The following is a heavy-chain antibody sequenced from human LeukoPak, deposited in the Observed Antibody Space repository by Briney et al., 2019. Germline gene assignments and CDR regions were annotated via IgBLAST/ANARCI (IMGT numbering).Heavy chain of an antibody. CDR3: AREVESSGSYYYYYGMDV. J-gene: IGHJ6*02. CDR1: GFTFSSYG. CDR2: IWYDGSNK. Sequence: QPGGSLRLSCAASGFTFSSYGMHWVRQAPGKGLEWVAVIWYDGSNKYYADSVKGRFTISRDNSKNTLYLQMNSLRAEDTAVYYCAREVESSGSYYYYYGMDVWGQGTTVTVSS. D-gene: IGHD1-26*01. V-gene: IGHV3-33*01.